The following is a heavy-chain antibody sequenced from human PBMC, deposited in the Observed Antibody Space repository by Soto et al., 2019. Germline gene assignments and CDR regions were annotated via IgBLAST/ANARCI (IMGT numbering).Heavy chain of an antibody. CDR2: ISGSGGST. CDR3: ARRGSGSYYDY. J-gene: IGHJ4*02. Sequence: EVQLLESGGGLVQPGGSLRISCAASGFTFSSYAMRWVRRAPGKGLEWVSAISGSGGSTYYADSVKGRFTISRDNSKNTVYLQMNSLRGEDTAVYYCARRGSGSYYDYWGQGTLVTVSS. V-gene: IGHV3-23*01. CDR1: GFTFSSYA. D-gene: IGHD1-26*01.